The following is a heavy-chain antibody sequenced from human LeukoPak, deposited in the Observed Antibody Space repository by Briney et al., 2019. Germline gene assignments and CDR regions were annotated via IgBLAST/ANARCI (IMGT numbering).Heavy chain of an antibody. CDR3: AKDFNTVTRPVDY. J-gene: IGHJ4*02. D-gene: IGHD4-17*01. V-gene: IGHV3-23*01. Sequence: GGSLRPSCAASGFTFSNAWMSWVRQAPGKGLEWVSAISGSGGSTYYADSVKGRFTISRDNSKNTLYLQMNSLRAEDTAVYYCAKDFNTVTRPVDYWGQGTLVTVSS. CDR1: GFTFSNAW. CDR2: ISGSGGST.